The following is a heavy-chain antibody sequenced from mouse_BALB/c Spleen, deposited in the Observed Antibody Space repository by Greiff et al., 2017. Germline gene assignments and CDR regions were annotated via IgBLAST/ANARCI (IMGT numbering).Heavy chain of an antibody. CDR3: ARRGYYGSSFNWYFDV. CDR2: ISSGGST. V-gene: IGHV5-6-5*01. J-gene: IGHJ1*01. Sequence: EVKLVESGGGLVKPGGSLKLSCAASGFTFSSYSMSWVRQTPEKRLEWVASISSGGSTYYPDSVKGRFTISRDNARNILYLHMSSLRSEDTAMYYCARRGYYGSSFNWYFDVWGAGTTVTVSS. D-gene: IGHD1-1*01. CDR1: GFTFSSYS.